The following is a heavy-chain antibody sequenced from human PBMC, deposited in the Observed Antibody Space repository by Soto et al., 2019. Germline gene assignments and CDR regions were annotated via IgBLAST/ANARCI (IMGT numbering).Heavy chain of an antibody. Sequence: SETLSLTCTVSGGSISSYYWSWIRQPPGKGLEWIGYIYYSGSTNYNPSLKSRVTISVDTSKNQFSLKLSSVTAADTAVYYCASSIAAAGFDYWGQGTLVTVSS. CDR3: ASSIAAAGFDY. D-gene: IGHD6-13*01. J-gene: IGHJ4*02. V-gene: IGHV4-59*01. CDR1: GGSISSYY. CDR2: IYYSGST.